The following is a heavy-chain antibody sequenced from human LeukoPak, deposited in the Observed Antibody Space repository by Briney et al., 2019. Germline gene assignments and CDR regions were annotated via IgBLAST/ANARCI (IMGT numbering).Heavy chain of an antibody. V-gene: IGHV1-18*01. D-gene: IGHD5-12*01. CDR3: ARDDVATVNLVGFDY. CDR2: IRAYNGNT. J-gene: IGHJ4*02. CDR1: GYTFTNYG. Sequence: ASVNVSCKASGYTFTNYGISWVRQAPGQGLEWMGWIRAYNGNTNYVQKLQDRVTLTTDTSTSTAYMELRSLRSDDTAVYYCARDDVATVNLVGFDYWGQGTLVTVSS.